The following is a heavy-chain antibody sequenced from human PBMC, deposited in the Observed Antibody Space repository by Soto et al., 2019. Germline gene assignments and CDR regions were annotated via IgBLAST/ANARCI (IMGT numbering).Heavy chain of an antibody. CDR2: INAGNGNT. CDR3: ARVVPLTMVRGVWYYFDY. Sequence: GASVKVSCKASGYTFTSYAMHWVRQAPGQRLEWMGWINAGNGNTKYSQKFQGRVTITRDTSASTAYMELSSLRPEDTAVYYCARVVPLTMVRGVWYYFDYWGQGTLVTVSS. J-gene: IGHJ4*02. D-gene: IGHD3-10*01. V-gene: IGHV1-3*01. CDR1: GYTFTSYA.